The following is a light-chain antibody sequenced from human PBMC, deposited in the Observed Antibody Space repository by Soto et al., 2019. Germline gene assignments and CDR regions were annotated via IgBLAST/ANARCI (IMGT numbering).Light chain of an antibody. Sequence: QSALTQPASVSGSPGQSITISCTGTSSDVGNYNLVSWYQQHPDKAPKLMIHEVSKRPSGVSNRFSGSKSGNTASLTISGLQAEDEAAYYCCSYAGSSSNWVFGGRTKLTVL. CDR3: CSYAGSSSNWV. CDR2: EVS. CDR1: SSDVGNYNL. V-gene: IGLV2-23*02. J-gene: IGLJ3*02.